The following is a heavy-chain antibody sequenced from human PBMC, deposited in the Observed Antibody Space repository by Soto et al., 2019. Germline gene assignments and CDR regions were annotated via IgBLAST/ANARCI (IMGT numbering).Heavy chain of an antibody. D-gene: IGHD6-13*01. CDR3: AHRGGAAVGLYYFDY. CDR2: IYWHDDK. Sequence: QITLKESGPTLVKPTQTLTLTCTFSGFSLTTTVVGVSWISQPPGTALEWLALIYWHDDKRYSPSLKSRLTITKDTSKNQVVVTMTNMDPVDTATYYCAHRGGAAVGLYYFDYWGQGALVTVSS. V-gene: IGHV2-5*01. J-gene: IGHJ4*02. CDR1: GFSLTTTVVG.